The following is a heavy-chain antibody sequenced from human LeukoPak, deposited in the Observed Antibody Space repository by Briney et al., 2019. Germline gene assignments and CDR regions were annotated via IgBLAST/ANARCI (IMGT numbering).Heavy chain of an antibody. CDR1: GGSFSGYY. CDR3: ASRGVGSTSCYQY. D-gene: IGHD2-2*01. J-gene: IGHJ4*02. Sequence: PSETLSLTCALYGGSFSGYYWSWIRQPPGKGLEWIGEINHSGSTNYNPSLKSRVTISVDTSKNQFSLKLSSVTAADTAVYYCASRGVGSTSCYQYWGQGTLVTVSS. CDR2: INHSGST. V-gene: IGHV4-34*01.